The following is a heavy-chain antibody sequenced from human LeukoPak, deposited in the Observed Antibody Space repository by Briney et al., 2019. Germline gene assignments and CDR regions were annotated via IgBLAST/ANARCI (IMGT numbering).Heavy chain of an antibody. CDR3: ARDRQQQLTFDY. V-gene: IGHV3-7*01. D-gene: IGHD6-13*01. CDR2: IKQDGSEK. CDR1: GFTFSSYG. J-gene: IGHJ4*02. Sequence: GGTLRLSCAASGFTFSSYGMSWVRQAPGKGLEWVANIKQDGSEKYYVDSVKGRFTISRDNAKNSLYLQMNSLRAEDTAVYYCARDRQQQLTFDYWGQGTLVTVSS.